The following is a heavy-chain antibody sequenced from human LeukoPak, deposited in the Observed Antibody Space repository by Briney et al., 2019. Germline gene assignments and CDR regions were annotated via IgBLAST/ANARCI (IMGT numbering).Heavy chain of an antibody. CDR2: ISGSGSSA. CDR1: GFTFTNYA. D-gene: IGHD4-17*01. V-gene: IGHV3-23*01. J-gene: IGHJ4*02. Sequence: GGSLRLSCAASGFTFTNYAMSWVRQAPGKRLEWVSTISGSGSSACYADSVKGRFTIPRDNSENTQYLQMNSLRVEDTAVYYCAKGREPYGDSRFDYWGQGTLVTVSS. CDR3: AKGREPYGDSRFDY.